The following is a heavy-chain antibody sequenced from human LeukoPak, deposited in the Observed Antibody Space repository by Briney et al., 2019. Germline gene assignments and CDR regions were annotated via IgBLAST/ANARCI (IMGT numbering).Heavy chain of an antibody. CDR2: INWTTGTG. Sequence: PGGSLSLSCTVSGFNFDDYAMHWVRQAPGGGLEWVLGINWTTGTGIYADSVKGRFTISRDNAKNSLYRRMRSLRAEHPALYCTRRAARTQFDPWGRGTLLTVSS. J-gene: IGHJ2*01. CDR3: RRAARTQFDP. V-gene: IGHV3-9*01. D-gene: IGHD6-6*01. CDR1: GFNFDDYA.